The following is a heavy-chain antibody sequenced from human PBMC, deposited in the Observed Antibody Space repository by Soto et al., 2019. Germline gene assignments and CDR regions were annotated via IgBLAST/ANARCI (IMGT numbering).Heavy chain of an antibody. CDR1: GGSFSGYY. J-gene: IGHJ4*02. D-gene: IGHD3-22*01. Sequence: QVQLQQWGAGLLKPSETLSLTFAVYGGSFSGYYWSWIRQPPGKGLEWIGEINHSGSTNYNPSLKSRVTISVDASKNQFSLKLSSVTAADTAVYYCAGRESYYYDSSGNQGDYWGQGTLVTVSS. CDR2: INHSGST. CDR3: AGRESYYYDSSGNQGDY. V-gene: IGHV4-34*01.